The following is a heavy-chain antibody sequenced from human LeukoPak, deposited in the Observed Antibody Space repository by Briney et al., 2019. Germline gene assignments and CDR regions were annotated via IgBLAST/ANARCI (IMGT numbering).Heavy chain of an antibody. CDR3: AAMVHGSGPYAFDI. CDR2: FDPEDGET. CDR1: GYTLTELS. J-gene: IGHJ3*02. V-gene: IGHV1-24*01. Sequence: ASVKVSCKVSGYTLTELSMHWVRQAPGKGLEWMGGFDPEDGETIYAQKFQGRVTMTEDTSTDTAYMELSSLRSEDTAVYYCAAMVHGSGPYAFDIWGQGTMVTVSS. D-gene: IGHD3-3*01.